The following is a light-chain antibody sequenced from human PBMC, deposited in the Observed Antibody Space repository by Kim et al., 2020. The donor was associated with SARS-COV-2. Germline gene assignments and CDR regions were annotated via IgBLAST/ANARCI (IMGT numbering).Light chain of an antibody. Sequence: GDPVTIDCARSRGSMDDNYVQWYQPRPGGVATAVIYEDDQRPSGVSDRFAGSIDNSSTSASLTISGLKTGDEADYYCQSYNRSNVVFGGGTQLTVL. CDR1: RGSMDDNY. CDR3: QSYNRSNVV. J-gene: IGLJ2*01. V-gene: IGLV6-57*03. CDR2: EDD.